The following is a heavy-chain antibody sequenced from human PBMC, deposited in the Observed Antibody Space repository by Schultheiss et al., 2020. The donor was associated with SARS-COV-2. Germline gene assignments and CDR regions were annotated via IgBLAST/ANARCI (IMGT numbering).Heavy chain of an antibody. CDR1: GFTFSSYW. D-gene: IGHD3-22*01. Sequence: GGSLRLSCPASGFTFSSYWMHWVRQAPGKGLVWVSGISWNSGSIGYADSVKGRFTISRDNAKNSLYLQMNSLRAEDTALYYCAKDNGYYYDSSGWYYFDYWGQGTLVTVSS. J-gene: IGHJ4*02. CDR2: ISWNSGSI. CDR3: AKDNGYYYDSSGWYYFDY. V-gene: IGHV3-9*01.